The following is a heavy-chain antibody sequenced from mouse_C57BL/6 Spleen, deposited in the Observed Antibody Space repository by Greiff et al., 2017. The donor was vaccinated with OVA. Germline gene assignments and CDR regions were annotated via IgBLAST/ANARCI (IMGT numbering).Heavy chain of an antibody. CDR3: ARFYYDYVLSFAY. V-gene: IGHV1-26*01. Sequence: EVQLQQSGPELVKPGASVKISCKASGYTFTDYYMNWVKQSHGKSLEWIGDINPNNGGTSYNQKFKGKATLTVDKSSSTAYMELRSLTSEDSAVYYCARFYYDYVLSFAYWGQGTLVTVSA. CDR1: GYTFTDYY. CDR2: INPNNGGT. J-gene: IGHJ3*01. D-gene: IGHD2-4*01.